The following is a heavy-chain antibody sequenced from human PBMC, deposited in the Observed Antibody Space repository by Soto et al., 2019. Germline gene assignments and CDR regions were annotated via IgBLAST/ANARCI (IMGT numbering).Heavy chain of an antibody. D-gene: IGHD3-10*01. CDR2: INVGNGNT. J-gene: IGHJ6*02. CDR1: GYTFTSYA. V-gene: IGHV1-3*01. Sequence: ASVKVSCKASGYTFTSYAMHWVRQAPGQRLEWMGWINVGNGNTKFSQKFQGRVTITRDTSASTAYMELSSLRSEDTAVYYCASGVYGSGTYYYYYGMDVWGQGTTVTVSS. CDR3: ASGVYGSGTYYYYYGMDV.